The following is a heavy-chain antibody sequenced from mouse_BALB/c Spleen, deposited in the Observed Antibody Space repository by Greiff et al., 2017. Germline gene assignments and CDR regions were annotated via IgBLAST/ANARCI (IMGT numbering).Heavy chain of an antibody. J-gene: IGHJ1*01. V-gene: IGHV1-54*01. CDR2: INPGSGGT. CDR3: ARWRDGYYLWYFDV. Sequence: VQLQQSGAELVRPGTSVKVSCKASGYAFTNYLIEWVKQRPGQGLEWIGVINPGSGGTNYNEKFKGKATLTADKSSSTAYMQLSSLTSDDSAVYFCARWRDGYYLWYFDVWGAGTTVTVSS. CDR1: GYAFTNYL. D-gene: IGHD2-3*01.